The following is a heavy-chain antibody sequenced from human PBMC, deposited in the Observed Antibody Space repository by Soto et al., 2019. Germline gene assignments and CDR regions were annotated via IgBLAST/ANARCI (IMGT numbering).Heavy chain of an antibody. Sequence: QVQLVQSGAEVKKPGASVKVSFKASGYTFTSYGISWVRQAPGQGLEWMGWSSGYNGNTNYAQKFQGRVTMTTDTSTSTAYMELRSLRSDDTAVYYCATAYCGGDCFNQGYYYYGMDVWGQGSTVTVSS. CDR2: SSGYNGNT. J-gene: IGHJ6*02. D-gene: IGHD2-21*02. CDR3: ATAYCGGDCFNQGYYYYGMDV. CDR1: GYTFTSYG. V-gene: IGHV1-18*01.